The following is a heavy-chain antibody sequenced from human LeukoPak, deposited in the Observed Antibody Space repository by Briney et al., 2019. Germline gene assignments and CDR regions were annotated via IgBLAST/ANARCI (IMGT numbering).Heavy chain of an antibody. J-gene: IGHJ4*02. CDR3: ARSFRGDHDY. CDR1: GGSISSSNW. D-gene: IGHD3-10*01. Sequence: SETLSLTCAVFGGSISSSNWWSWVRQPPGKGLGWIGSIYYSGSTYYNPSLKSRVTISVDTSKNQFSLKLSSVTAADTAVYYCARSFRGDHDYWGQGTLVTVSS. CDR2: IYYSGST. V-gene: IGHV4-39*01.